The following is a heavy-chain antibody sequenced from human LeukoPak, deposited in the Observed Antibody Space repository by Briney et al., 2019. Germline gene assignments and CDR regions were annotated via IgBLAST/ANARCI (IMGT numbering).Heavy chain of an antibody. CDR3: ARGERLGPDY. CDR1: GASMRTHY. Sequence: SETLSLTCTVSGASMRTHYWSWIRQPPGEGLEWIGYFSYSGSTNYNPSLKSRVTLSVDTSTNQFSLKLHSMTAADTAVYYCARGERLGPDYWGQGTLVTVSS. D-gene: IGHD7-27*01. CDR2: FSYSGST. V-gene: IGHV4-59*11. J-gene: IGHJ4*02.